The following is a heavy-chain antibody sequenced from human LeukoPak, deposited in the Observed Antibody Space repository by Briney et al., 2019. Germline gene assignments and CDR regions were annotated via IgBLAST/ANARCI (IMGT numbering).Heavy chain of an antibody. CDR3: AREYCSGTSCYGYFVY. V-gene: IGHV3-7*01. CDR2: IKQDGRKI. CDR1: GFTFSSYW. D-gene: IGHD2-2*01. Sequence: GGSLRLSCATSGFTFSSYWLSWLRRAPGKGLEWVANIKQDGRKIYNVDSLNGRFTISIATANNSLSLKLNGLRAEGTAVYYCAREYCSGTSCYGYFVYWGQRTLVTVSS. J-gene: IGHJ4*02.